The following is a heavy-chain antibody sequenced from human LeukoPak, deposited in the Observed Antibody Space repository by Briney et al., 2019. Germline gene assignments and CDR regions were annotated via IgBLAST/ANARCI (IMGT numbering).Heavy chain of an antibody. D-gene: IGHD6-19*01. CDR2: ISSSGRTI. J-gene: IGHJ4*02. CDR1: GSTFSSYE. V-gene: IGHV3-48*03. CDR3: ARDGWVDY. Sequence: GGSLRLSCAASGSTFSSYEMNWVRQAPGKGLEWVSYISSSGRTIFYADSVKGRFTISRDNAKNSLFLQMNSLRAEDTAVYYCARDGWVDYWGQGTLVTVSS.